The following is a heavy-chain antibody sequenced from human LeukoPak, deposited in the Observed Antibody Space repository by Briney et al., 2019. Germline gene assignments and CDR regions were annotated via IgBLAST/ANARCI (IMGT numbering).Heavy chain of an antibody. CDR2: MHYSGST. D-gene: IGHD6-19*01. Sequence: SETLSLTCTVSGGSISSYYWSWIRQSPGKGLEWIGYMHYSGSTNYNPSLRSRVTISEDTSKNQTSLKLSAVTAADTAVYYCARGRGWLIDYWGQGTLVTVSS. J-gene: IGHJ4*02. CDR1: GGSISSYY. CDR3: ARGRGWLIDY. V-gene: IGHV4-59*01.